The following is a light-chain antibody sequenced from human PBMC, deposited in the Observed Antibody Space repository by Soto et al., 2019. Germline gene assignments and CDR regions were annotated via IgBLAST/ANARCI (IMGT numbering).Light chain of an antibody. CDR1: QPVSRN. J-gene: IGKJ2*01. CDR2: GGS. Sequence: EIVMTQSPATLSVSPGETVTLSCRASQPVSRNFARYRQKLGQAPTLLIYGGSTRATGIPGRFSGSGSGTELTLTISSLQSEDFAVYYCQQYNKWPYTFGQGTKLEIK. CDR3: QQYNKWPYT. V-gene: IGKV3-15*01.